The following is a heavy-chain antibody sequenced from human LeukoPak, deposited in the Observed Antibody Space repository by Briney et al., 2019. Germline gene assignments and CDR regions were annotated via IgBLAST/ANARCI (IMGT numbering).Heavy chain of an antibody. V-gene: IGHV1-18*01. J-gene: IGHJ6*03. CDR2: ISAYNGST. CDR1: GYTFTSYG. CDR3: ARASYCSGGSCWIYYYYYMDV. D-gene: IGHD2-15*01. Sequence: GASVKVSCKASGYTFTSYGISWVRQAPGQGLEWMGWISAYNGSTNYAQKLQGRVTMTTDTSTSTAYMELRSLRSDDTAVYYCARASYCSGGSCWIYYYYYMDVWGKGTTVTVSS.